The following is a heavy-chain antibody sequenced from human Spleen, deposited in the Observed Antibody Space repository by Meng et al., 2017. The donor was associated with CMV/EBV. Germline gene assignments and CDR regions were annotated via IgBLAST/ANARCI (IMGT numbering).Heavy chain of an antibody. CDR2: IFTSGST. V-gene: IGHV4-4*07. D-gene: IGHD3-10*01. CDR1: GDSIGTYY. CDR3: ARGAHYYPRYFDY. Sequence: VPRQESGQGLVKRSETLSLTCIVSGDSIGTYYWTWIRQPAGKGLEWIGHIFTSGSTNYNPSLKSRVTMSIDPSKNQFSLKLSSVTAADTAVYYCARGAHYYPRYFDYWGQGALVTVSS. J-gene: IGHJ4*02.